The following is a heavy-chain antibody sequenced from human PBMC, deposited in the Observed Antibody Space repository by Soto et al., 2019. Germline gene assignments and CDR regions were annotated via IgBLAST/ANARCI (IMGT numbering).Heavy chain of an antibody. CDR3: ALDCYSACFDI. J-gene: IGHJ3*02. CDR1: GFTFSAYY. Sequence: EVQLVESGGGLVQPGGSLRLSCAASGFTFSAYYMSWVRQPPGKGLEWVANIKQDGSEKYYGDSVTGRFTLSRDNAENSLYLYMNSLRVEDTAVYYCALDCYSACFDIWGQGTLVTVSS. D-gene: IGHD2-15*01. V-gene: IGHV3-7*01. CDR2: IKQDGSEK.